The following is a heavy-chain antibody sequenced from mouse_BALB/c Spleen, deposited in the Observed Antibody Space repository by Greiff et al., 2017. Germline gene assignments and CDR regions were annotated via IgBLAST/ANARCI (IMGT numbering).Heavy chain of an antibody. V-gene: IGHV5-17*02. J-gene: IGHJ1*01. CDR2: ISSGSSTI. D-gene: IGHD1-1*01. Sequence: EVQLVESGGGLVQPGGSRKLSCAASGFTFSSFGMYWVRQAPEKGLEWVAYISSGSSTIYYADTVKGRFTISRDNPKNTLFLQMTSLRSEDTAMYYCARDYYGSSSPDDWGAGTTVTVSS. CDR1: GFTFSSFG. CDR3: ARDYYGSSSPDD.